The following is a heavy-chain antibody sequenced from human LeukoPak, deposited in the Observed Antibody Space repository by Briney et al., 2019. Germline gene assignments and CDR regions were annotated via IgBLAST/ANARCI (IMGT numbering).Heavy chain of an antibody. CDR2: IYSSGST. J-gene: IGHJ5*02. CDR1: GGSINSYY. V-gene: IGHV4-4*07. Sequence: SETLSLTCTVSGGSINSYYWSWIRQPAGKGLEWIGRIYSSGSTNYNPSLRSRVTMSVDTSNNQFSLKLTSVTAADTAVYYCARDQGGGYYWFDPWGQGTLVTVSS. CDR3: ARDQGGGYYWFDP. D-gene: IGHD5-12*01.